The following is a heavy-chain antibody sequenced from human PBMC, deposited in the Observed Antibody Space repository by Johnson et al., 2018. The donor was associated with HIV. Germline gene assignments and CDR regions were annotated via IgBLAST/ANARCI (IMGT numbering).Heavy chain of an antibody. Sequence: VQLVESGGGLVQPGGSLRLSCVASGFTVSGNYMSWVRQAPGKGLEWVSVMYSGGSTYYADSVKGRFTISRDNSKNTLYLPMNSLRAEDTAVDYCARGHMVRGVTHAFDIGGQGTMVTVSS. CDR1: GFTVSGNY. D-gene: IGHD3-10*01. J-gene: IGHJ3*02. CDR2: MYSGGST. V-gene: IGHV3-66*01. CDR3: ARGHMVRGVTHAFDI.